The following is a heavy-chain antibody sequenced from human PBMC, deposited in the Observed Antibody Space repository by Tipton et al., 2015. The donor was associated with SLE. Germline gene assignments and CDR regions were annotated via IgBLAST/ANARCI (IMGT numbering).Heavy chain of an antibody. D-gene: IGHD5-12*01. CDR2: IYFTGST. CDR3: ARGGYKNLSFDY. J-gene: IGHJ4*02. Sequence: TLSLTCTVSGGSISSHYWSWIRQPPGKGLEWIGYIYFTGSTNYNPSLKSRVTISVDTSKNQFSLKLSSVTAADTAVYYCARGGYKNLSFDYWGQGTLVTVSS. CDR1: GGSISSHY. V-gene: IGHV4-59*11.